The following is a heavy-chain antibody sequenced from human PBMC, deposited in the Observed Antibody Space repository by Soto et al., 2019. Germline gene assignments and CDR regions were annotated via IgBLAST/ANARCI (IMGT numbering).Heavy chain of an antibody. CDR3: ARDGIERGNYSLFDY. CDR2: ISGRNGKT. Sequence: QVNLVQSGLEVKEPGASVIVSCRASGYTFTDFAISWVRQAPGQGLEWLGLISGRNGKTKFAEKFQGRVTMTTDTPTTAVYMELRGLTPDDTAVYYCARDGIERGNYSLFDYWGQGTLVSVSS. V-gene: IGHV1-18*01. D-gene: IGHD3-10*01. J-gene: IGHJ4*02. CDR1: GYTFTDFA.